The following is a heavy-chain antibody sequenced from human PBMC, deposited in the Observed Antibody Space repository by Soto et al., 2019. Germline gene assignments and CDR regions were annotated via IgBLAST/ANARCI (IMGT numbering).Heavy chain of an antibody. V-gene: IGHV1-18*01. CDR2: INAYNGNT. J-gene: IGHJ5*02. CDR3: ARVLPPFDP. CDR1: GYTFASHG. Sequence: GASVKVSCTASGYTFASHGISWVRQAPGQGLEWMGWINAYNGNTNYAQKLQGRVTMTTDTSTSTAYMELRSLRSDDTAVYYCARVLPPFDPWGQGTLVTVSS.